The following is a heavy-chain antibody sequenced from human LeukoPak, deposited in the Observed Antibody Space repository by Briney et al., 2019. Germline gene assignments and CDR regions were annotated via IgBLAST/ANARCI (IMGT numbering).Heavy chain of an antibody. Sequence: PSETLSLTCTVSGGSISSGGYYWSWIRQPPGKGLEWIGEINHSGSTNYNPSLKSRVTISVDTSKNQFSLKLSSVTAADTAVYYCARMRVPWQLPNTAMVPDAFDIWGQGTMVTVSS. V-gene: IGHV4-39*07. CDR3: ARMRVPWQLPNTAMVPDAFDI. CDR2: INHSGST. CDR1: GGSISSGGYY. D-gene: IGHD5-18*01. J-gene: IGHJ3*02.